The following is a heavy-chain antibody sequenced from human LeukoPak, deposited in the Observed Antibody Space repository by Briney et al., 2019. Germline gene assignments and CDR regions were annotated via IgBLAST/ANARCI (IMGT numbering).Heavy chain of an antibody. Sequence: PGGSLRLSCAASGFTFTAYAMNWVRQAPGKDLEWVASVVNTGRDTYHAESVRGRFTVSRDNSKNTVYLQMNSLRAEDTAIYYCAKAVKASCNGCRCYGFDHWGRGTLVTVSS. V-gene: IGHV3-23*01. CDR2: VVNTGRDT. J-gene: IGHJ4*02. CDR3: AKAVKASCNGCRCYGFDH. D-gene: IGHD2-15*01. CDR1: GFTFTAYA.